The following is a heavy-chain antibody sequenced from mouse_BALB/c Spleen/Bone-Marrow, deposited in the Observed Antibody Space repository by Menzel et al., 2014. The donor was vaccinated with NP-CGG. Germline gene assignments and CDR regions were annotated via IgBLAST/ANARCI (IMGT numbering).Heavy chain of an antibody. CDR3: ARHAYYDQTEVSFVY. V-gene: IGHV5-9-2*01. Sequence: EVHLVESGGGLVKSGGSLKLSCAASGFTFSNYGMSWVRQTPEKRLEWVATISGGGSYTFYSDSVQGGFTISRDNAKNNLYLQLSSLRSEDTALYYCARHAYYDQTEVSFVYWGQGTLVTVSA. J-gene: IGHJ3*01. D-gene: IGHD2-4*01. CDR1: GFTFSNYG. CDR2: ISGGGSYT.